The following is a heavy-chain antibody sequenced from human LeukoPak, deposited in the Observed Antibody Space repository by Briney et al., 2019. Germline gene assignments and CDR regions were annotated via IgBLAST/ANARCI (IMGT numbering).Heavy chain of an antibody. CDR2: ISGSGGSA. D-gene: IGHD4-17*01. J-gene: IGHJ5*02. CDR1: GFTFSSNA. Sequence: GGSLRLSCAASGFTFSSNAMSWVRQAPGKGLEWVSAISGSGGSAFYADSVKGRFTISRDNSKNTLYLQMNSLRAEDTAVYYCAKDLGTTVTTGWFDPWGQGTLVTVS. CDR3: AKDLGTTVTTGWFDP. V-gene: IGHV3-23*01.